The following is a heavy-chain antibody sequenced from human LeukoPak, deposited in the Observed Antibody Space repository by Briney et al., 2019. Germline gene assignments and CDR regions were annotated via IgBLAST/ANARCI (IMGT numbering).Heavy chain of an antibody. CDR3: AKDRYYYDSSGYPFDY. D-gene: IGHD3-22*01. CDR2: ISGSGGST. J-gene: IGHJ4*02. V-gene: IGHV3-23*01. CDR1: GFTFSSYA. Sequence: GGSLRLSCAASGFTFSSYAMSWVRQAPGKGLEWVSAISGSGGSTYYADSVKGRFTTSRDNSKNTLYLQMNSLRAEDTAVYYCAKDRYYYDSSGYPFDYWGQGTLVTVSS.